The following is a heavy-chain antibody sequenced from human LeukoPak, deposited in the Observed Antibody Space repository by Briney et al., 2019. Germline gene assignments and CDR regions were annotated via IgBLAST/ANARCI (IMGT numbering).Heavy chain of an antibody. CDR3: ASETGRRFFDS. V-gene: IGHV4-31*01. CDR2: IYNSGAT. CDR1: GGSISSGGYY. D-gene: IGHD4-17*01. Sequence: PSQTLSLTCTVSGGSISSGGYYWSWIRQHPGKGLEWIGYIYNSGATYYNPSLKRQVTISVDTSKNQFSLQLNSVTAADTALYYCASETGRRFFDSWGQGALVTVSS. J-gene: IGHJ4*02.